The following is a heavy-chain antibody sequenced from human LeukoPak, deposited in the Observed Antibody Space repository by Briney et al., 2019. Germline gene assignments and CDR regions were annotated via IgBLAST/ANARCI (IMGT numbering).Heavy chain of an antibody. J-gene: IGHJ3*02. CDR1: GFTFSSYA. Sequence: GGSLRLSCAASGFTFSSYAMSWVRQAPGKGLEWVANIKEDGSEKYYVDSVKGRFTISRDNAKNSLYLQMNSLRAEDTAVYYCARELGYYGSASYYQVAFDIWGQGTMVTGSS. CDR3: ARELGYYGSASYYQVAFDI. D-gene: IGHD3-10*01. V-gene: IGHV3-7*01. CDR2: IKEDGSEK.